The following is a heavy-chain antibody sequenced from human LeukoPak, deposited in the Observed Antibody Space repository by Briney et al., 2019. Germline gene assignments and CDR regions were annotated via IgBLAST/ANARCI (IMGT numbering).Heavy chain of an antibody. V-gene: IGHV4-59*01. CDR2: IYYSGST. J-gene: IGHJ4*02. CDR1: GGSISSYY. Sequence: PSETLSLTCIVSGGSISSYYWSWIRQPPGKGLEYIGYIYYSGSTNYNPSLKSRVTISVDTSKNQFSLKMSSVTAADTAVYYCARYASGSSYLGFDYWGQGNLVTVSS. CDR3: ARYASGSSYLGFDY. D-gene: IGHD3-10*01.